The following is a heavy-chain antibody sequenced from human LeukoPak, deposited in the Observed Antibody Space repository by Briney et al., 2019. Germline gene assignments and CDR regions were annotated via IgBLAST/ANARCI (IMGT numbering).Heavy chain of an antibody. J-gene: IGHJ4*02. V-gene: IGHV3-21*01. D-gene: IGHD2-15*01. CDR2: ISRTSSYI. Sequence: GGSLRLSCAASGFTFSRCNMKWVRQAPGKGREWVASISRTSSYIYYADSVKGRFTISRDSAQNSLYLQMNSLRVEDTALYYCARVLETDCSGGSCYSGLDHWGQGTLVTVSS. CDR1: GFTFSRCN. CDR3: ARVLETDCSGGSCYSGLDH.